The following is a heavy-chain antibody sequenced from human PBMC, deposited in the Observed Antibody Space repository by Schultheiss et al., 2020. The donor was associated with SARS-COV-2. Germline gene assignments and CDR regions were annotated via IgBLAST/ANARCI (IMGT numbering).Heavy chain of an antibody. Sequence: GGSLRLSCTASGFTFGDYAMSWFRQAPGKGLEWVGFIRSKAYGGTTEYAASVKGRFTISRDDSKSIAYLQMNSLKTEDTAVYYCTTDDFWSGYYPIDYWGQGTLVTVSS. CDR2: IRSKAYGGTT. D-gene: IGHD3-3*01. J-gene: IGHJ4*02. V-gene: IGHV3-49*03. CDR1: GFTFGDYA. CDR3: TTDDFWSGYYPIDY.